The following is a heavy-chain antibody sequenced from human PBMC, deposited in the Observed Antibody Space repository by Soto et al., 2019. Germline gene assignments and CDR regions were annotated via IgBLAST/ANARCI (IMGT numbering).Heavy chain of an antibody. CDR3: ARDQERITMIGRFDY. CDR2: IIPIFGTA. D-gene: IGHD3-22*01. J-gene: IGHJ4*02. V-gene: IGHV1-69*13. Sequence: EASVKVSCKASGGTFGSYARSWVRQAPGQGLEWMGGIIPIFGTANYAQKFQGRVTITADESTSTAYMELSSLRSEDTAVYYCARDQERITMIGRFDYWGQGTLLTVSS. CDR1: GGTFGSYA.